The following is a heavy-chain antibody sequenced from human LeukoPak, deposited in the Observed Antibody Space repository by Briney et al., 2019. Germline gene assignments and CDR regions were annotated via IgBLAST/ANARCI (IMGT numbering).Heavy chain of an antibody. Sequence: PSETLSLTCTDSGGSVSSYYWSWIRHPAGKGLEWIGRIYTSGSTNYNPSLKSRVTMSVDTSKNQFSLKLSSVTAADTAVYYCARDEIAKYGSGSYWFDPWGQGTLVTVSS. CDR2: IYTSGST. V-gene: IGHV4-4*07. CDR1: GGSVSSYY. CDR3: ARDEIAKYGSGSYWFDP. J-gene: IGHJ5*02. D-gene: IGHD3-10*01.